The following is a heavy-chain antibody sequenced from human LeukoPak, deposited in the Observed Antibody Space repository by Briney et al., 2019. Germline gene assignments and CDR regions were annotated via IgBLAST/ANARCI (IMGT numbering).Heavy chain of an antibody. CDR1: GGTFSSYA. J-gene: IGHJ4*02. Sequence: GAAVKVSCKASGGTFSSYAISWVRQAPGQGLEWMGGIIPIFGTANYAQKFQGRVTITTDESTSTAYMELSSPRSEDTAVYYCAREPVVVPAAVLDYWGQGILVTVSS. CDR2: IIPIFGTA. D-gene: IGHD2-2*01. CDR3: AREPVVVPAAVLDY. V-gene: IGHV1-69*05.